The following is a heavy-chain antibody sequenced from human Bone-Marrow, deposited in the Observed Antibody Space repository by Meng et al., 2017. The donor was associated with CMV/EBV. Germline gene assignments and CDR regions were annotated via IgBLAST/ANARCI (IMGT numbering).Heavy chain of an antibody. D-gene: IGHD6-13*01. Sequence: GESLKISCAASGFTFSSYIIHWVRQAPGKGLEWVAVISYDGSDKHYADSVKGRFTISRDNSKNTLYLQMNSLRAEDTAVYYCAKDRVAAAGIYDDYWGQGTLVTVSS. V-gene: IGHV3-30*18. J-gene: IGHJ4*02. CDR1: GFTFSSYI. CDR3: AKDRVAAAGIYDDY. CDR2: ISYDGSDK.